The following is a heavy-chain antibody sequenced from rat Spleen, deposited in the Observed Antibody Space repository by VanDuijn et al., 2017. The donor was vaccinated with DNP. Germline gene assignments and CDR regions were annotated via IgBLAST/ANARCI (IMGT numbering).Heavy chain of an antibody. V-gene: IGHV5S13*01. D-gene: IGHD1-4*01. CDR2: ISTGGGNT. CDR1: GFTFSNYG. Sequence: EVQLVDSGGGLVQPGRSLKLSCAASGFTFSNYGMAWVRQAPTKGLEWVASISTGGGNTYYRDSVKGRFTVSRDNAKSSLYLQMDSLRSEDTATYYCAKTGPGFDYWGQGVMVTVSS. J-gene: IGHJ2*01. CDR3: AKTGPGFDY.